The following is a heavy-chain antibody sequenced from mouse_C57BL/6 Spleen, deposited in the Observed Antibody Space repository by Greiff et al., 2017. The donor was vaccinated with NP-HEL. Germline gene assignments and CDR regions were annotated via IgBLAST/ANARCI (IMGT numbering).Heavy chain of an antibody. CDR2: IYPGDGDT. D-gene: IGHD2-1*01. J-gene: IGHJ1*03. Sequence: VQLQQSGPELVKPGASVKISCKASGYAFSSSWMNWVKQRPGKGLEWIGRIYPGDGDTNYNGKFKGKATLTADKSSSTAYMQLSSLTSEDSAVYFCARSIYYGNYVGWYFDVWGTGTTVTVSS. V-gene: IGHV1-82*01. CDR3: ARSIYYGNYVGWYFDV. CDR1: GYAFSSSW.